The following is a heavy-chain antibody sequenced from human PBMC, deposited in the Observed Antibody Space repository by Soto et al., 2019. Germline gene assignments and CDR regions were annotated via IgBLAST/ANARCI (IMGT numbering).Heavy chain of an antibody. CDR1: GFTFSTYA. V-gene: IGHV3-23*01. Sequence: EVQLLDSGGGLVQPGGSLRLSCVTSGFTFSTYAMSWVRQDPGKGLEWVSTISNGDSTYYADSVKGRFTISRDNSRNTLYLQMSSLRVEDTAIYYCAKGGEGYCSTTSCLYFSVYCAQGTLVTVSS. CDR3: AKGGEGYCSTTSCLYFSVY. D-gene: IGHD2-2*01. J-gene: IGHJ4*02. CDR2: ISNGDST.